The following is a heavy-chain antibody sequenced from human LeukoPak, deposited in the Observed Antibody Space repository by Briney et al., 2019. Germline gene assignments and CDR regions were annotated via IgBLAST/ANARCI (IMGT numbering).Heavy chain of an antibody. CDR1: GGSFSGYY. CDR3: ARVLTPGYSYGYDY. CDR2: INHSGST. V-gene: IGHV4-34*01. D-gene: IGHD5-18*01. Sequence: PSETLSLTCAVYGGSFSGYYWSWIRQPPGKGLEWIGEINHSGSTNCNPSLKSRVTISVDTSKNQFSLKLSSVTAADTAVYYCARVLTPGYSYGYDYWGQGTLVTVSS. J-gene: IGHJ4*02.